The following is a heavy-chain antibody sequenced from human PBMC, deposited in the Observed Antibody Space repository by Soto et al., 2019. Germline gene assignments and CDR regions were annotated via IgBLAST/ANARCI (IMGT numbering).Heavy chain of an antibody. J-gene: IGHJ4*02. CDR1: GYGFTTYG. Sequence: QIHLVQSGAEVKKPGASVKVSCKGSGYGFTTYGITWVRQAPGQGLEWMAWISAHNGNTNYAQKLQGRVTVTRDTSTSTAYMELSVLGSADTAVYYCARGRYGDYWGQGALVTVSS. D-gene: IGHD1-1*01. V-gene: IGHV1-18*01. CDR2: ISAHNGNT. CDR3: ARGRYGDY.